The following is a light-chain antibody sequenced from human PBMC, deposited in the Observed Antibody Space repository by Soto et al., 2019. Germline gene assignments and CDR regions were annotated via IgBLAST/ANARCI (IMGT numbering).Light chain of an antibody. CDR3: QQRSNWPRT. CDR2: DAS. V-gene: IGKV3-11*01. J-gene: IGKJ4*01. CDR1: QGVXSY. Sequence: DIRLTQSAATLSLSPGERATLSCRASQGVXSYFNWYQQKPGKAPRLLXYDASNRATGIPARLSGSGSATDFTLTISSLEPEDFAVYYCQQRSNWPRTFGGGTKVDIK.